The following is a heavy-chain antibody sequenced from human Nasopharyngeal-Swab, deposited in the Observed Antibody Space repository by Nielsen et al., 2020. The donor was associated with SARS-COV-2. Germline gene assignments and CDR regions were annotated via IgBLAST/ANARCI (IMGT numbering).Heavy chain of an antibody. CDR1: GFTFSSYW. V-gene: IGHV3-11*04. CDR2: ISSSGNTI. J-gene: IGHJ4*02. Sequence: GESLKISCAASGFTFSSYWMSWIRQAPGKGLEWVSYISSSGNTIYYADSVKGRFTISRDNAKNSLYLQMNSLRAEDTAVYYCARVATIAAAINDWGQGTLVTVSS. CDR3: ARVATIAAAIND. D-gene: IGHD6-13*01.